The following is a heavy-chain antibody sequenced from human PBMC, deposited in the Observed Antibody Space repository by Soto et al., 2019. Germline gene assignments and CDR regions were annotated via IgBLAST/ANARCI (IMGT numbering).Heavy chain of an antibody. CDR2: IIPIFGTA. V-gene: IGHV1-69*13. Sequence: RASVKVSCKASGGTFSSYAISWVRQAPGQGLEWMGGIIPIFGTANYAQKFQGRVTITADESTSTAYMELSSLRSEDTAVYYCARVTTVERAFDIWGQGTMVTVSS. CDR1: GGTFSSYA. CDR3: ARVTTVERAFDI. J-gene: IGHJ3*02. D-gene: IGHD4-17*01.